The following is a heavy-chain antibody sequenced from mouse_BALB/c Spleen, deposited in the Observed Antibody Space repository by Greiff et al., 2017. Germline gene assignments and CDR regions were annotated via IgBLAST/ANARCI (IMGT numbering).Heavy chain of an antibody. Sequence: VQLVESGAELMKPGASVKISCKATGYTFSSYWIEWVKQRPGHGLEWIGEILPGSGSTNYNEKFKGKATFTADTSSNTAYMQLSSLTSEDSAVYCGARDGYDPYYFDYWGQGTTLTVSS. J-gene: IGHJ2*01. V-gene: IGHV1-9*01. CDR3: ARDGYDPYYFDY. CDR2: ILPGSGST. D-gene: IGHD2-2*01. CDR1: GYTFSSYW.